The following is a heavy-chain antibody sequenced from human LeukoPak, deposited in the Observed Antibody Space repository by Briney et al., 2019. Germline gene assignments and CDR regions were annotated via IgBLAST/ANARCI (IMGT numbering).Heavy chain of an antibody. D-gene: IGHD2-15*01. J-gene: IGHJ4*02. CDR3: ARQSCSGGSCYPDY. V-gene: IGHV4-59*08. CDR1: GGSISSYY. CDR2: IYYSGST. Sequence: SETLSLTCTVSGGSISSYYWSWIRQPPGKGLEWIGDIYYSGSTNYNPSLKSRVTISVDTSKNQFSLKLSSVTAADTAVYYCARQSCSGGSCYPDYWGQGTLVTVSS.